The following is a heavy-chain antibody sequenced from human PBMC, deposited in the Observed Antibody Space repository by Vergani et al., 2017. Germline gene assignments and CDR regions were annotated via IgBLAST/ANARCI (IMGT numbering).Heavy chain of an antibody. J-gene: IGHJ4*02. CDR1: GCTFSSYA. CDR3: ARAPGKGLHLGELSSASDY. CDR2: ISYDGSNK. Sequence: QVQLVESGGGVVQPGRSLRLSCAASGCTFSSYAMHWVRQAQGKGLEWVAVISYDGSNKYYADSVKGRFTISRDNSKNTLYLQMNSLRAEDTAVYYCARAPGKGLHLGELSSASDYWGQGTLVTVSS. D-gene: IGHD3-16*02. V-gene: IGHV3-30-3*01.